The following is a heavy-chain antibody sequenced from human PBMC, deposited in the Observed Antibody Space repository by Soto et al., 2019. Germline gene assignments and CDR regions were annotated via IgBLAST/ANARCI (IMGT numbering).Heavy chain of an antibody. CDR3: ARGRRHGYNLLAYYFDY. CDR2: IYYSGST. Sequence: PSETLSLTCTVSGGSISSGGYYWSWIRQHPGKGLEWIGYIYYSGSTYYNPSLKSRVTISVDTSKNQFSLELSSVTAADTAVYYCARGRRHGYNLLAYYFDYWGQGTLVTVSS. V-gene: IGHV4-31*03. CDR1: GGSISSGGYY. J-gene: IGHJ4*02. D-gene: IGHD5-12*01.